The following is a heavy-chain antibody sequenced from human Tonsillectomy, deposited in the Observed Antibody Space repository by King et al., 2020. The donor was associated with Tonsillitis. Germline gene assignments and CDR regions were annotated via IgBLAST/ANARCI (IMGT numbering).Heavy chain of an antibody. V-gene: IGHV4-31*03. Sequence: VQLQESGPGLVKPSQTLSLTCTVSGGSISSGGYYWSWIRQHPGKGLEWIGYIYYSGSTYYNPSLKSRVTISVDTSKNQFSLKLSSVTAADTAVYYCARGPRPAQYGDRDYYFDYWGQGTLVTVSS. CDR3: ARGPRPAQYGDRDYYFDY. D-gene: IGHD7-27*01. CDR1: GGSISSGGYY. J-gene: IGHJ4*02. CDR2: IYYSGST.